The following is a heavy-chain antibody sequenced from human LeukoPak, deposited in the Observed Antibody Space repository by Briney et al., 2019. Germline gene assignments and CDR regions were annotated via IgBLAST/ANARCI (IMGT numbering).Heavy chain of an antibody. V-gene: IGHV3-48*01. J-gene: IGHJ4*02. CDR3: AKDGDYNSVDY. D-gene: IGHD4-17*01. Sequence: GGSLRLSCTVSGFTVSSNSMSWVRQAPGKGLEWASYISSSISTIYYADSVKGRFTISRDNAKNSLYLQMNSLRAEDTAVYYCAKDGDYNSVDYWGQGTLVTVSS. CDR2: ISSSISTI. CDR1: GFTVSSNS.